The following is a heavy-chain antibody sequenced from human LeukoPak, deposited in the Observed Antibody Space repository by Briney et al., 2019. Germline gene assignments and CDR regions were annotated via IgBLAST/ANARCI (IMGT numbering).Heavy chain of an antibody. V-gene: IGHV1-18*01. D-gene: IGHD3-10*01. CDR2: INADNGNP. CDR1: GYTFTSYG. CDR3: AREGVRGLIIAHFDS. Sequence: ASVKVSCKASGYTFTSYGISWVRQAPGQRLEWMGWINADNGNPKYSQKFQGRLTITRDTSATTAYMELSSLRSEDTAVYYCAREGVRGLIIAHFDSWGQGTLVTVSS. J-gene: IGHJ4*02.